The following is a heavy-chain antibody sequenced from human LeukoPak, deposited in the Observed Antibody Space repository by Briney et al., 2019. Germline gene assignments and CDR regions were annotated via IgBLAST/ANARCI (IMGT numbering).Heavy chain of an antibody. V-gene: IGHV4-59*01. J-gene: IGHJ4*02. D-gene: IGHD6-19*01. Sequence: PSETLSLTCTVSGGSISNYYWSWIRQPPGKGLEWIGYIYYSGSTNYNPSLKSRVTISVDTSKNQFSLKLSSVTAADTAVYYCTRGSSGWYGDHWGQGTLVIVSS. CDR2: IYYSGST. CDR3: TRGSSGWYGDH. CDR1: GGSISNYY.